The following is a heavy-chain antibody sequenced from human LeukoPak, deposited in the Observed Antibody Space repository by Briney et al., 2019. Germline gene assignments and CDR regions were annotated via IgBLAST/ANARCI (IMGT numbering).Heavy chain of an antibody. V-gene: IGHV3-23*01. Sequence: PGGSLRLSCVGSGFTFNKYVLIWVRQAPGKGLEWVSGMTGSGASAYYVDSVKGRFTISRDNSKNTLYLQMNSLRAEDTAVYYCARDRRDGYTPLDYWGQGTLVTVSS. CDR2: MTGSGASA. D-gene: IGHD5-24*01. CDR1: GFTFNKYV. CDR3: ARDRRDGYTPLDY. J-gene: IGHJ4*02.